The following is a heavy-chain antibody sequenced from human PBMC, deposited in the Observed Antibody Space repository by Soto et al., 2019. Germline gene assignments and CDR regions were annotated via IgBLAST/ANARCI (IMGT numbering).Heavy chain of an antibody. CDR1: GFTFSTYA. V-gene: IGHV3-23*01. Sequence: GGSLRLSCAASGFTFSTYAMNWVRQAPGKGLEWVSAISGGGGSTYYADSVKGRVTISRDNSKNTLYLQMNSLRAEDTAVYYCAKVSLGALTFTDYYYYGLDVWGQGTTVPVSS. J-gene: IGHJ6*02. CDR2: ISGGGGST. D-gene: IGHD1-26*01. CDR3: AKVSLGALTFTDYYYYGLDV.